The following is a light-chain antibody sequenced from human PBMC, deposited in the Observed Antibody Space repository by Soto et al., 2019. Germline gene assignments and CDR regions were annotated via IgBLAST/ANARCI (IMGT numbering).Light chain of an antibody. Sequence: IQLTQSPSSLSASIGDRVTITCRASQGISSYLAWYQQKPGKAPKLLIYAASTLQRGVPSRFSGSGSGTDFTLTISSLQPEDFATYYCQQLNSYPPTFCGGTKVEIK. CDR1: QGISSY. J-gene: IGKJ4*01. V-gene: IGKV1-9*01. CDR2: AAS. CDR3: QQLNSYPPT.